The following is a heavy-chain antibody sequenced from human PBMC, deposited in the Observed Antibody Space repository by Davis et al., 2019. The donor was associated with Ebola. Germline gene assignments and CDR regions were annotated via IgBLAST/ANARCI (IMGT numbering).Heavy chain of an antibody. J-gene: IGHJ6*02. Sequence: GESLKISCAASGFTFSSYAMSWVRQAPGKGLEWVSIISGSGASTYYADSVKGRFTISRDNSKKTLYLQMNSLRAEDTAVYYCARDCGSTSCYPYYYYGMDVWGQGTTVTVSS. CDR2: ISGSGAST. CDR1: GFTFSSYA. V-gene: IGHV3-23*01. CDR3: ARDCGSTSCYPYYYYGMDV. D-gene: IGHD2-2*01.